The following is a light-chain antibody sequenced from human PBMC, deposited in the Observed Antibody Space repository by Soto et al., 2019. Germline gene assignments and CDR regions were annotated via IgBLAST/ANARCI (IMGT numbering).Light chain of an antibody. CDR3: CSYAGTYIGYV. CDR1: SSDVGGYNY. V-gene: IGLV2-11*01. J-gene: IGLJ1*01. CDR2: DVT. Sequence: QSVLTQPRSVSGSPGQSVTISCTGTSSDVGGYNYVSWYQQYPGKAPKLMIYDVTKRPSGVPDRFSGSKSGNTASLSISGLQAEDEADYYCCSYAGTYIGYVFGSGTKVPVL.